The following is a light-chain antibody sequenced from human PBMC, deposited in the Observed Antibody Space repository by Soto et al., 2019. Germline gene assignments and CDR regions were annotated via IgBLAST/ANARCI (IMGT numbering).Light chain of an antibody. Sequence: QSVLTQPPSASGSPGQSVTISCTGTSSDVGGYNYVSWYQQHPGKAPKLMIYEVSKRPSGVPDRFSGSKSGNTASLTVSGLQAEDEADYYCSSYAGSNWWVXGTGTKVTVL. CDR1: SSDVGGYNY. V-gene: IGLV2-8*01. J-gene: IGLJ1*01. CDR3: SSYAGSNWWV. CDR2: EVS.